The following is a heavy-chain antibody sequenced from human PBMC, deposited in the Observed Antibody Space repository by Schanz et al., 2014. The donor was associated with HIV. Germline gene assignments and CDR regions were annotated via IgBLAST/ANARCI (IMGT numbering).Heavy chain of an antibody. CDR3: ARGNYDFWSGYYAAYYYGMDV. Sequence: QVQLVESGGGLVKPGGSLRLSCAASGFTFSDYYMSWIRQAPGKGLEWVSYISSSGSTIYYADSVKGRFTISRDNAKNSLYLQMNSLRAEDTAVYYCARGNYDFWSGYYAAYYYGMDVWGQGTTVTVSS. D-gene: IGHD3-3*01. CDR1: GFTFSDYY. CDR2: ISSSGSTI. J-gene: IGHJ6*02. V-gene: IGHV3-11*01.